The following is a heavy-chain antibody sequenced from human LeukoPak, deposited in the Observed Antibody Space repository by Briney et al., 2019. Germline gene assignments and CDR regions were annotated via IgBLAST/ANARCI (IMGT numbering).Heavy chain of an antibody. V-gene: IGHV3-33*01. CDR1: GFTFSSYG. Sequence: GGSLRLSCAASGFTFSSYGMHWVRQAPGKGLEWVAVIWYDGSNKYYADSVKGRFTISRDNSKNTLYLQMNSLRAEDTAVYYCAREGYYCSSTSCYTVAFDYWGQGTLVTVSS. J-gene: IGHJ4*02. CDR3: AREGYYCSSTSCYTVAFDY. D-gene: IGHD2-2*02. CDR2: IWYDGSNK.